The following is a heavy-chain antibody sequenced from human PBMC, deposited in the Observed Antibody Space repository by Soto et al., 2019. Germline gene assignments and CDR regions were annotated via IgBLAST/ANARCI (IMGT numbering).Heavy chain of an antibody. CDR1: GYRFTTYW. D-gene: IGHD1-7*01. J-gene: IGHJ4*02. V-gene: IGHV5-51*01. Sequence: EVQLVQSIAEVKEPGESLTISCKGPGYRFTTYWIAWVRQMPGKGLEWMGGIYPGDSDTRYSPSFRGQVTISADDSVTTAYLHWRSLKASDTAMYYCARALTGTSHPYCIDYWGQGTLVTVSS. CDR3: ARALTGTSHPYCIDY. CDR2: IYPGDSDT.